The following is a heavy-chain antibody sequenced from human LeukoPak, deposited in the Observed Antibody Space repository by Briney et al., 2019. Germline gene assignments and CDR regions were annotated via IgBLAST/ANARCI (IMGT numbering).Heavy chain of an antibody. V-gene: IGHV3-7*01. D-gene: IGHD3-16*01. CDR3: AREAGGYFDY. Sequence: GGSLRLSCAASGFTFSSYYMAWVRQAPGKGLEWVANIKQDASEKFYVDSVKGRFTISRDNTKNSLYLETNSLRAEDTAVYYCAREAGGYFDYWGQGTLVTVSS. J-gene: IGHJ4*02. CDR1: GFTFSSYY. CDR2: IKQDASEK.